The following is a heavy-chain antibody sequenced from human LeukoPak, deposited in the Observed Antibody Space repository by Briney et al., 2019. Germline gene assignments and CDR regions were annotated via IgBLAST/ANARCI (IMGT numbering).Heavy chain of an antibody. CDR3: ARVASYAFDI. CDR2: IKQDGSER. J-gene: IGHJ3*02. D-gene: IGHD6-6*01. V-gene: IGHV3-7*01. CDR1: GFTFSSYW. Sequence: GGSLRLSCAASGFTFSSYWMSWVRQAPGKGLEWVANIKQDGSERYYVDSLKGQFTISRDNAKNSLYLQMNSLRAEDTAVYYCARVASYAFDIWGQGTMVTVSS.